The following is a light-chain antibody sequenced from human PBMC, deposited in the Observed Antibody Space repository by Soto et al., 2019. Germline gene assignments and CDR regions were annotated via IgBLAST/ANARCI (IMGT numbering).Light chain of an antibody. CDR2: DAS. V-gene: IGKV3-11*01. CDR1: QSVSSY. CDR3: QQRSNWPT. J-gene: IGKJ5*01. Sequence: IVLTQSPATLSLSPGARAPLSCRASQSVSSYLAWYQQQPGQAPRLLIYDASNRATGIPARFSGSGSGTDFTLTISSLEPEDFAVYYCQQRSNWPTFGQGTRLEIK.